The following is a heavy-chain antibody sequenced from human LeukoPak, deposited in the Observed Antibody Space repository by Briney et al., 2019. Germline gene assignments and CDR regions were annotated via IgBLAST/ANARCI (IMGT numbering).Heavy chain of an antibody. CDR1: GFTVSSNY. D-gene: IGHD3-3*01. Sequence: GGSLRLSCAASGFTVSSNYMSWVRQAPGKGLEWVSVIYSGGSTYYADSVKGRFTISRDNSKDTLYLQMDSLTIEDTAIYYCASGYDFWSGHPPSQYGMDVWGQGTTVTVSS. J-gene: IGHJ6*02. V-gene: IGHV3-53*05. CDR3: ASGYDFWSGHPPSQYGMDV. CDR2: IYSGGST.